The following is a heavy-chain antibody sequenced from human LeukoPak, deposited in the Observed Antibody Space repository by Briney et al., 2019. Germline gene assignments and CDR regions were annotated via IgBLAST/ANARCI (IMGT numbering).Heavy chain of an antibody. CDR2: ISYDGSNK. J-gene: IGHJ6*03. CDR1: GFTFSSYA. V-gene: IGHV3-30-3*01. Sequence: PGGSLRLSCVASGFTFSSYAMHWVRQAPGKGLEWVAVISYDGSNKYYADSVKGRFTISRDNAKNTLYLQMNSLRAEDTAVYYCARENGGSYFYMDVWGKGTTVTVSS. CDR3: ARENGGSYFYMDV. D-gene: IGHD1-1*01.